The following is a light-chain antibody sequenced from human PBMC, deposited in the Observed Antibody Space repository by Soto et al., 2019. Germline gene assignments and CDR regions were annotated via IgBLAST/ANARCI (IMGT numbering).Light chain of an antibody. CDR3: MQALQTPWT. CDR1: ESLLHSNGYNY. J-gene: IGKJ1*01. CDR2: LGS. V-gene: IGKV2-28*01. Sequence: DIVMTQSPLSLPVTPGEPASISCRSSESLLHSNGYNYLDWYLQKPGQSPQLLIFLGSNRASGVPDRVSGSGSGTDFTLKISRVEAEDGGVYYCMQALQTPWTFGQGTKVDIK.